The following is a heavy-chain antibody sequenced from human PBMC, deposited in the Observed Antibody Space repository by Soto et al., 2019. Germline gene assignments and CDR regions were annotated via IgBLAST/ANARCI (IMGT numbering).Heavy chain of an antibody. J-gene: IGHJ3*02. V-gene: IGHV4-31*03. Sequence: SETLSLTCTVSGGSISSGGYYWSWIRQHPGKGLEWIGYIYYSGSTYYNPSLKSRVTISVDTPKNQFSLKLSSVTAADTAVYYCARVTEGGNDAFDIWGQGTMVTVSS. CDR2: IYYSGST. CDR1: GGSISSGGYY. CDR3: ARVTEGGNDAFDI. D-gene: IGHD3-16*01.